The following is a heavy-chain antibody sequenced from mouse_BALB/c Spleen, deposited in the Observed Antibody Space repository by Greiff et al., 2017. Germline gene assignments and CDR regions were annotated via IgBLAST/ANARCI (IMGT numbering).Heavy chain of an antibody. CDR2: IDPANGNT. CDR3: AYYGTSFAY. Sequence: EVKLMESGAELVKPGASVKLSCTASGFNIKDTYMHWVKQRPEQGLEWIGRIDPANGNTKYDPKFQGKATITADTSSNTAYLQLSSLTSEDTAVYYCAYYGTSFAYWGQGTLVTVSA. D-gene: IGHD1-1*01. V-gene: IGHV14-3*02. CDR1: GFNIKDTY. J-gene: IGHJ3*01.